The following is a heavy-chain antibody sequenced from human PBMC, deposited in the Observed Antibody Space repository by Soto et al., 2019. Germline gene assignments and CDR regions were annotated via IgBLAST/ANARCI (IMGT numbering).Heavy chain of an antibody. CDR2: IVVGSGNT. V-gene: IGHV1-58*01. D-gene: IGHD5-18*01. Sequence: SVKVSCKASGFTFTSSAVQWVRQARGQRLEWIGWIVVGSGNTNYAQKFQERVTITRDMSTSTAYMELSSLRSEDTAVYYCAADPDTAMASYYYYYGMDVWGQGTTVTVSS. CDR1: GFTFTSSA. J-gene: IGHJ6*02. CDR3: AADPDTAMASYYYYYGMDV.